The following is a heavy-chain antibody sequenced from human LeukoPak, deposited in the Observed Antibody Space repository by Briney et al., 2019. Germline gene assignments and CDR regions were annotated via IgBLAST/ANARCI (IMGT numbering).Heavy chain of an antibody. D-gene: IGHD3-3*01. CDR3: ARARITIFGVVIMPFDY. CDR1: GYTFTSYG. J-gene: IGHJ4*02. CDR2: ISAYNGNT. Sequence: ASVKVSCKASGYTFTSYGISWVRQAPGQGLEWMGWISAYNGNTNYAQKLQGRVTMTTDTSTSTAYMELRSLRSDDTAVYYCARARITIFGVVIMPFDYWGQGTLVTVSS. V-gene: IGHV1-18*01.